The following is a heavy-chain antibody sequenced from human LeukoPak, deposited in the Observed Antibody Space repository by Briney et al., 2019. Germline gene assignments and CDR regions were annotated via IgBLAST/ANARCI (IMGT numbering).Heavy chain of an antibody. CDR2: INPNSGGP. Sequence: ASVKVSCKASGYTSLSYAMNWVRKALGQGLDGMGWINPNSGGPNYAQKFQGRVTMTRDTSISTAYMELSRLRSDDTAVYYCARGITMIVVVITTDYYYYMDVWGKGTTVTVSS. CDR3: ARGITMIVVVITTDYYYYMDV. CDR1: GYTSLSYA. V-gene: IGHV1-2*02. D-gene: IGHD3-22*01. J-gene: IGHJ6*03.